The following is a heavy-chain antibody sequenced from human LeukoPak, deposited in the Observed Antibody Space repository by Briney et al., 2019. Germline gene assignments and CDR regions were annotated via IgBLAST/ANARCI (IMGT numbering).Heavy chain of an antibody. J-gene: IGHJ6*02. V-gene: IGHV3-30*04. CDR1: GFTFSNYA. D-gene: IGHD6-19*01. CDR2: ISYDGSNK. Sequence: GGSLRLSCAASGFTFSNYAMHWVRQAPGKGLEWVAVISYDGSNKYYADSVKGRFTISRDNAKNSLYLQMNSLRAEDTAVYYCARDAQQWLAPRGMDVWGQGTTVTVSS. CDR3: ARDAQQWLAPRGMDV.